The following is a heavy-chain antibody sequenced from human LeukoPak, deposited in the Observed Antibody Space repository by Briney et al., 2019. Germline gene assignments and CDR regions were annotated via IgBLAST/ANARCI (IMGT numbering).Heavy chain of an antibody. D-gene: IGHD4-17*01. CDR3: ARVGDYGDYDWYYYYGMDV. V-gene: IGHV1-3*01. J-gene: IGHJ6*02. CDR1: GYTFTSYA. CDR2: INAGNGNT. Sequence: VSVKVSCKASGYTFTSYAMHWVRQAPGQRLEWKGWINAGNGNTKYSQKFQGRVTITRDTSASTAYMELSSLRSEDTAVYYCARVGDYGDYDWYYYYGMDVWGQGTTVTVSS.